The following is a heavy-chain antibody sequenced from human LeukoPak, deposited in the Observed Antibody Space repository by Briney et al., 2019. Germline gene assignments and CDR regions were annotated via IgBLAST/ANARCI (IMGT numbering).Heavy chain of an antibody. CDR1: GYTFSNYG. CDR3: ARESYCSGGNCYSGAGDY. J-gene: IGHJ4*02. V-gene: IGHV1-18*01. D-gene: IGHD2-15*01. CDR2: ISAHNGNT. Sequence: ASVKVSCKASGYTFSNYGITGVRQAPGQGLEWMGWISAHNGNTKYAQNLQGRVTMTTDTSTSTAYMELRMLTSDDTAVYYCARESYCSGGNCYSGAGDYWGQGTLVSVSS.